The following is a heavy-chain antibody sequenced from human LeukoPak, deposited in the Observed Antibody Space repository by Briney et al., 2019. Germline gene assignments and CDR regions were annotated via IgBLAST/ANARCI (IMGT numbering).Heavy chain of an antibody. V-gene: IGHV3-30-3*01. D-gene: IGHD1-26*01. CDR1: GFTFSSYA. CDR2: ISYDGSNK. Sequence: GGSLRLSCAASGFTFSSYAMHWVRQAPGKGLEWVAVISYDGSNKYYADSVKGRFTISRDNSKNTLYLQINSLRAEDTAVYYCASTGIVGATCDYWGQGTLVTVSS. J-gene: IGHJ4*02. CDR3: ASTGIVGATCDY.